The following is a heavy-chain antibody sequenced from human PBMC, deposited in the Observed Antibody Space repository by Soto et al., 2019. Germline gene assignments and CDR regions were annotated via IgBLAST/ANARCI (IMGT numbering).Heavy chain of an antibody. CDR2: INAGNGNT. D-gene: IGHD6-19*01. V-gene: IGHV1-3*01. J-gene: IGHJ6*01. Sequence: ASVKVSCKASGYTFTSYAMHWVLQAPGQRLEWMGWINAGNGNTKYSQKFQGRVTITRDTSASTAYMELSSLRSEDTAVYYCARCIAVAGYYYGMDVWGQGTTVTVS. CDR1: GYTFTSYA. CDR3: ARCIAVAGYYYGMDV.